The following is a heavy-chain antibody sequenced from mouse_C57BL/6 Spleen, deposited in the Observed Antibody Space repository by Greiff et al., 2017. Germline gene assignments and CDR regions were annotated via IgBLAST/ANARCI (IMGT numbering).Heavy chain of an antibody. D-gene: IGHD2-5*01. CDR1: GFNIKDYY. V-gene: IGHV14-1*01. CDR2: IDPEDGDT. J-gene: IGHJ1*03. CDR3: AHYSNWYFDV. Sequence: DVKLQESGAELVRPGASVKLSCTASGFNIKDYYMHWVKQRPEQGLEWIGRIDPEDGDTEYAPKFQGKATMTADTSSNTAYLQLSSLTSEDTAVYYCAHYSNWYFDVWGTGTTVTVSS.